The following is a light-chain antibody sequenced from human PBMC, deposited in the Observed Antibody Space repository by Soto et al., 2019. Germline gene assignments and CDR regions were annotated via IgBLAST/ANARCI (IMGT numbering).Light chain of an antibody. V-gene: IGKV3D-15*01. CDR1: QSVSSY. Sequence: TQSPDTLSLSPGERATRSCRASQSVSSYLAWYQQKPGQAPRLLIYDASNRATGIPARFSGSGSGTEFTLTISSLQSEDCAIYYCQQYHTWPITFGGGTKVDIK. CDR2: DAS. CDR3: QQYHTWPIT. J-gene: IGKJ4*01.